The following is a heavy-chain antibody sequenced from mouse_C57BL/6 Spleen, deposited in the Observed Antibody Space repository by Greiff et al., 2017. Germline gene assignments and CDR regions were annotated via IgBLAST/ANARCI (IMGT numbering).Heavy chain of an antibody. V-gene: IGHV1-74*01. CDR1: GYTFTSYW. D-gene: IGHD1-1*01. CDR2: IHPSDSDT. Sequence: VQVVESGAELVKPGASVKVSCKASGYTFTSYWMHWVKQRPGQGLEWIGRIHPSDSDTNYNQKFKGKATLTVDKSSSTAYMQLSSLTSEDSAVYYCYYYGSSNYSMDYWGQGTSVTVSS. J-gene: IGHJ4*01. CDR3: YYYGSSNYSMDY.